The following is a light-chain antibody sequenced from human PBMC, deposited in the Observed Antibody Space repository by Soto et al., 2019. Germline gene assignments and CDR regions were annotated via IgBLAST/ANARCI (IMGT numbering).Light chain of an antibody. CDR1: SSDVGGYNY. CDR2: DVN. Sequence: QSALTQPASVSGSPGQSITISCTGTSSDVGGYNYVSWYQQQPGKAPKLVIYDVNNRPSGVSDRFSGSKSGNTASLTISGLQAEDEADYYCSSYTSSITVVFGGGTKVTV. CDR3: SSYTSSITVV. V-gene: IGLV2-14*03. J-gene: IGLJ2*01.